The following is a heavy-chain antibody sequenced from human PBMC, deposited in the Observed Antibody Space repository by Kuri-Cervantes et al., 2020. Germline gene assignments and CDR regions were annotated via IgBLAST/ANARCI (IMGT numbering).Heavy chain of an antibody. D-gene: IGHD6-19*01. J-gene: IGHJ4*02. Sequence: GGSLRLSCAGSGFTFSSYWMHWVRQAPGKGLEWVSYISSSGSTISYADSVKGRFTISRDNAKKSLYLQMNSLRVEDTAAYYCARDGAVTNYFDYWGQGTLVTVSS. CDR2: ISSSGSTI. CDR3: ARDGAVTNYFDY. V-gene: IGHV3-48*04. CDR1: GFTFSSYW.